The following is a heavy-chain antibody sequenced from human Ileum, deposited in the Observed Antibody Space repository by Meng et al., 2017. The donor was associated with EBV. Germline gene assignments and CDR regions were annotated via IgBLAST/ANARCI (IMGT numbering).Heavy chain of an antibody. CDR3: ASGTPGRSYCDY. D-gene: IGHD2-15*01. CDR2: FVNYVDT. Sequence: QVQLVQSGAEVKKPGASGKVSCKASGYTFGSYGICWVRQAPGQGLEWMGWFVNYVDTYPAPKFQGRVTMTTDTHTNTAFMELRSLTSDDTAVYYCASGTPGRSYCDYWGQGTLVTVSS. V-gene: IGHV1-18*01. J-gene: IGHJ4*02. CDR1: GYTFGSYG.